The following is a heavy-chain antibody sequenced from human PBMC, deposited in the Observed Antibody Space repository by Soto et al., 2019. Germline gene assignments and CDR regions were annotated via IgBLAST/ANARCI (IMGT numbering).Heavy chain of an antibody. D-gene: IGHD2-15*01. CDR1: GFTFSSYA. CDR3: ARVVAPSLYYGMDG. J-gene: IGHJ6*02. CDR2: ISYDGSNK. V-gene: IGHV3-30-3*01. Sequence: QVQLVESGGGVVQPGRSLRLSCAASGFTFSSYAMHWVRQAPGKGLEWVAVISYDGSNKYYADSVKGRFTIYRDNSKNTRYLQMNSLRDEDTVVYYCARVVAPSLYYGMDGWGQGTTGTVPS.